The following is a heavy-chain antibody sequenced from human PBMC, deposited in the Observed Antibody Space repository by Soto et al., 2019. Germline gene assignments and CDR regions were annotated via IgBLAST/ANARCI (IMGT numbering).Heavy chain of an antibody. CDR3: ARSVEGNFDY. V-gene: IGHV3-48*02. J-gene: IGHJ4*02. CDR1: GFNFKIYS. D-gene: IGHD6-19*01. Sequence: EVQLVESGGDLVQRGGSLRLSCVASGFNFKIYSMNWVRQAPGKGLEWFAYITSDTKTIKYVDSVKGRFTISRDNDRNLVYLHMNSLRDEGTAVYYCARSVEGNFDYWGQGTVVTVSS. CDR2: ITSDTKTI.